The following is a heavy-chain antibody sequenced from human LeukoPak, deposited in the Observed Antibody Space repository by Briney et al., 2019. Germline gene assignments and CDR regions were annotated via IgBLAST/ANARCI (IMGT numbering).Heavy chain of an antibody. CDR2: INPKSGGT. D-gene: IGHD1-14*01. J-gene: IGHJ6*03. CDR3: ARGVAGVYFYYYMDV. V-gene: IGHV1-2*02. CDR1: GYSFTDKY. Sequence: ASVTVSCKASGYSFTDKYMHWVRQAPGQGPEWMGRINPKSGGTNYAQKFQGRVTMTRDTSISTAYMELSGLRSDDTAVYYCARGVAGVYFYYYMDVWGKGTTVTVSS.